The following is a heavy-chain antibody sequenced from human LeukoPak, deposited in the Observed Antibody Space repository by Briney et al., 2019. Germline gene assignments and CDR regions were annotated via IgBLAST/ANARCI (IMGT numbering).Heavy chain of an antibody. V-gene: IGHV3-7*05. J-gene: IGHJ4*02. D-gene: IGHD6-13*01. CDR3: ARRGTSSSWAHFDY. Sequence: GGSLRLSCAASGFTFSSYNMNWVRQAPGKGLEWVAKIKQDGSEKYYVDSVKGRFTISRDNAKNSLYLQMNSLGAEDTAVYYCARRGTSSSWAHFDYWGQGTLVTVSS. CDR1: GFTFSSYN. CDR2: IKQDGSEK.